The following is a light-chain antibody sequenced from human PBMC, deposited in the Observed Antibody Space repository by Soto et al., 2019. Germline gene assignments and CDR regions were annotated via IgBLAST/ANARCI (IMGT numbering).Light chain of an antibody. V-gene: IGLV1-51*01. J-gene: IGLJ2*01. CDR2: DNN. Sequence: QSVLTQPASVSGSHGQSITISCTGTSSDVGGYKYVSWYQQHPGKVPKLLIYDNNKRPSGIPDRFSGSKSGTSGTLDITGLQTGDEADYYCATWDGSLPGEVFGGGTKLTVL. CDR1: SSDVGGYKY. CDR3: ATWDGSLPGEV.